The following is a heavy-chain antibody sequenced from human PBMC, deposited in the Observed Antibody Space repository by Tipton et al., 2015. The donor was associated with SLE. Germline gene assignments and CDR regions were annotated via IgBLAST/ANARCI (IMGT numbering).Heavy chain of an antibody. V-gene: IGHV4-4*07. J-gene: IGHJ5*02. CDR3: ARDHWSGQRWFDP. CDR2: VYTSGST. D-gene: IGHD3-3*01. CDR1: GGSFSGDY. Sequence: TLSLTCAVYGGSFSGDYWSWIRQPAGKGLEWIGRVYTSGSTNYNPSLKSRVTMSVDTSKNQFSLKLTSVTAADTAVYYCARDHWSGQRWFDPWGQGTLVTVSS.